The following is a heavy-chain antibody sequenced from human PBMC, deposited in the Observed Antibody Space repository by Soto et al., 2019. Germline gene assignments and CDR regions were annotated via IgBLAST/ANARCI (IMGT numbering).Heavy chain of an antibody. Sequence: PFETLSLTCSVSGASIRSGGYYWSWLRQSPGKGLEWIGHIYYTGSTFYSPSLKSRLTISLDTSKNQFSLDLRSVTAADTAMYYCARIEMASIKWGRGTLVTVSS. J-gene: IGHJ4*02. CDR1: GASIRSGGYY. CDR3: ARIEMASIK. CDR2: IYYTGST. V-gene: IGHV4-31*03.